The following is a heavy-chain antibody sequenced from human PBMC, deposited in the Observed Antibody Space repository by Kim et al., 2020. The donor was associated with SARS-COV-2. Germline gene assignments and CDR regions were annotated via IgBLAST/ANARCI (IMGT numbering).Heavy chain of an antibody. Sequence: GGSLRLSCAASGFTFSSYGMHWVRQAPGKGLEWVAVISYDGSNKYYADSVKGRFTISRDNSKNTLYLQMNSLRAEDTAVYYCANGYYYGSGSYYETFDYWGQGTLVTVSS. J-gene: IGHJ4*02. V-gene: IGHV3-30*18. CDR2: ISYDGSNK. CDR1: GFTFSSYG. CDR3: ANGYYYGSGSYYETFDY. D-gene: IGHD3-10*01.